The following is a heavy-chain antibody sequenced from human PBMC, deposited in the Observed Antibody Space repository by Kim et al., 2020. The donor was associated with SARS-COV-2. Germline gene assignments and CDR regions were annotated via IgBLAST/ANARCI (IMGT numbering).Heavy chain of an antibody. V-gene: IGHV5-51*01. Sequence: GESLKISCKGSGYSFTSYWIGWVRQMPGKGLEWMGIIYPGDSDTRYSPSFQGQVTISADKSISTAYLQWSSLKASDTAMYYCARHLSDFGSGKPGVYGMDVWGQGTTVTVSS. CDR2: IYPGDSDT. CDR3: ARHLSDFGSGKPGVYGMDV. CDR1: GYSFTSYW. J-gene: IGHJ6*02. D-gene: IGHD3-10*01.